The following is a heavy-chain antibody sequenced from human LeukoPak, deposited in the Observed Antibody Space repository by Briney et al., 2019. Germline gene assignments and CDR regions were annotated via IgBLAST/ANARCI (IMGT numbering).Heavy chain of an antibody. CDR3: ARVFDVDYFSATGYSDY. V-gene: IGHV3-21*06. D-gene: IGHD2/OR15-2a*01. CDR1: GFSFNSFS. J-gene: IGHJ4*02. CDR2: ITSSGTDI. Sequence: GGSLRLSCAASGFSFNSFSMNSVRQAPGRGLEWVSYITSSGTDIYYADSVRGRFTISRDNARNSLYLQMDSLPGEDTAIYYCARVFDVDYFSATGYSDYWGQGVLVTVSS.